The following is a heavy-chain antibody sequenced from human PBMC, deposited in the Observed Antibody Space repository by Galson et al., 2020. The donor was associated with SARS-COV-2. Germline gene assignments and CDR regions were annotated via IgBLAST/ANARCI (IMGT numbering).Heavy chain of an antibody. CDR1: GFTFSSYA. V-gene: IGHV3-23*01. Sequence: ESLKISCAASGFTFSSYAMSWVRQAPGKGLEWVSAISGSGGSTYYADSVKGRFTISRDNSKNTLYLQMNSLRAEDTAVYYCAKDLGGLWFGELVSVGWFDPWGQGTLVTGSS. J-gene: IGHJ5*02. D-gene: IGHD3-10*01. CDR3: AKDLGGLWFGELVSVGWFDP. CDR2: ISGSGGST.